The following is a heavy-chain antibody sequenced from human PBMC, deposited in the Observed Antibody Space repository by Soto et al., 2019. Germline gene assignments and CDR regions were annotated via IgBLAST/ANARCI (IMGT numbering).Heavy chain of an antibody. Sequence: ASVKDSCTATGYALTGYYMHWVRQAPGQGIEWIGWTNPTSGGTNYAQKIQGRVTMTSDTSMSTAHMELSRLKSDDTAVNYCARKSIETPYYFDYCRQGTLVTISS. CDR2: TNPTSGGT. J-gene: IGHJ4*02. V-gene: IGHV1-2*02. CDR3: ARKSIETPYYFDY. CDR1: GYALTGYY.